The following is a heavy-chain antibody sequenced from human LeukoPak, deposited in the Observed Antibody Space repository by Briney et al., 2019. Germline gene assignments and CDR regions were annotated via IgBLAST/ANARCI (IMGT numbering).Heavy chain of an antibody. CDR2: INHSGST. Sequence: SETLSLTCAVYGGSFSGYYWSWIRQPPGKGLEWIGEINHSGSTNYNPSLKSRVTISVDTSKNQFSLKLSSVTAADTAVYYCARGLDCSGGSCYGRNDYWGQGTPVTVSS. J-gene: IGHJ4*02. D-gene: IGHD2-15*01. CDR1: GGSFSGYY. V-gene: IGHV4-34*01. CDR3: ARGLDCSGGSCYGRNDY.